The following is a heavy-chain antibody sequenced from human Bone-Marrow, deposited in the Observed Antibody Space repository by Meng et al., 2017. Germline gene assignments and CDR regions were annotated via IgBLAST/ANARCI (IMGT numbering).Heavy chain of an antibody. CDR3: VVHRLGTMLDH. J-gene: IGHJ5*02. V-gene: IGHV4-39*01. CDR1: GDSISSNTHY. CDR2: INYSGSST. D-gene: IGHD1-7*01. Sequence: QLQIQGSGPGLLKPSETLSLPGPVSGDSISSNTHYWGWIRQAPEKGLEWIGSINYSGSSTDYNPSLKSRVTISVDTSKNQFSLRLSSVTAADTAVYYCVVHRLGTMLDHWGQGTLVTVSS.